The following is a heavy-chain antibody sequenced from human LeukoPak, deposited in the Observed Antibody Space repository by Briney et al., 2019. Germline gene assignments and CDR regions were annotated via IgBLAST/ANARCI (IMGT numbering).Heavy chain of an antibody. V-gene: IGHV5-51*01. Sequence: GESLKISCKASGYSFTGFWIVWVRQMAGKRVEWMGISDPYDSETRYSPAFQGQVTISADKSISTAYLQWSSLKASDTAMYYCARHIGYSAWNPDYWGQGTLVTVSS. CDR3: ARHIGYSAWNPDY. CDR2: SDPYDSET. CDR1: GYSFTGFW. D-gene: IGHD5-18*01. J-gene: IGHJ4*02.